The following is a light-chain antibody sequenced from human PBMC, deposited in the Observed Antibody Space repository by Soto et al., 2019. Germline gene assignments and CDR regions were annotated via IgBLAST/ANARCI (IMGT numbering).Light chain of an antibody. J-gene: IGLJ1*01. Sequence: QLVLTQSPSASADLGASVKLTCTLSSGHSNYAIAWHQQQPEKGPRYLMKVNSDGSHRKGDGIPDRFSGSSSGAQRYLTSSSLQSEDEADYYCQTWGTGIRVFGTGTKLTVL. CDR1: SGHSNYA. CDR3: QTWGTGIRV. V-gene: IGLV4-69*01. CDR2: VNSDGSH.